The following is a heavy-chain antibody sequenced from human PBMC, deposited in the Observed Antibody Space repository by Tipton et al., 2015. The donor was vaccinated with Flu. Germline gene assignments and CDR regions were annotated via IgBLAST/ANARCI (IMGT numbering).Heavy chain of an antibody. Sequence: TLSLTCNVSGGSISSYYWSWIRQPPGKGLEWIGCIHYTGSTKYNPSLKSRDTSSVDTSKNQFSLKVTSVNAADTAVYYCARGVRPSNMVGGVINWFDPWGQGTLVTVSS. V-gene: IGHV4-59*01. CDR2: IHYTGST. D-gene: IGHD3-10*01. CDR3: ARGVRPSNMVGGVINWFDP. CDR1: GGSISSYY. J-gene: IGHJ5*02.